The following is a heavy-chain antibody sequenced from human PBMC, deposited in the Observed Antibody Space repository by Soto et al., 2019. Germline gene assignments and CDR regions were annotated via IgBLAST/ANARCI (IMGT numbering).Heavy chain of an antibody. CDR3: ASDYYGSGSYPYYFDY. CDR1: GGSVSSGSYY. CDR2: IYYSGST. Sequence: NPSETLSLTCTVSGGSVSSGSYYWSWIRQPPGKGLEWIGYIYYSGSTNYNPSLKSRVTISVDTSKNQFSLKLSSVTAADTAVYYCASDYYGSGSYPYYFDYWGQGTLVTVSS. D-gene: IGHD3-10*01. V-gene: IGHV4-61*01. J-gene: IGHJ4*02.